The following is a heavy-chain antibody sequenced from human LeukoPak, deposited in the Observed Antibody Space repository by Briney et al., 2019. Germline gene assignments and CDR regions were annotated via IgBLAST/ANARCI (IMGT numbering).Heavy chain of an antibody. CDR3: ARAVRHSRFDP. J-gene: IGHJ5*02. CDR1: GGSFSGYY. V-gene: IGHV4-34*01. CDR2: INHSGST. Sequence: SETLSLTCAVYGGSFSGYYWSWIRQPPGKGLEWIGEINHSGSTNYNPSLKSRVTISVDTSKNQFSLKLSSVTAADTAVYYCARAVRHSRFDPWGQGTLVTVSS.